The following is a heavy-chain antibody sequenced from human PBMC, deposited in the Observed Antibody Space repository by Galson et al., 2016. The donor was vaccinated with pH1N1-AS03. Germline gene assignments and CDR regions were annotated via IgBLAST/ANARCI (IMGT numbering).Heavy chain of an antibody. CDR3: AREVLVPSSPNYFDL. CDR2: IYHRGYT. D-gene: IGHD1-26*01. J-gene: IGHJ4*02. CDR1: GDSIGQSIYY. V-gene: IGHV4-39*02. Sequence: SETLSLTCTVSGDSIGQSIYYWGWVRQPPGKGLEWIASIYHRGYTHYNPSLQSRVTISADMSHNQVSLNVTSVTAADTAIYYCAREVLVPSSPNYFDLWGQGSRVTVSS.